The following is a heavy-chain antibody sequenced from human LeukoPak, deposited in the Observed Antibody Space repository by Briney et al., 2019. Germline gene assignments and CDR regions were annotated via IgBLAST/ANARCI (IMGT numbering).Heavy chain of an antibody. CDR3: ARAGYDFWSGYYTSYYYYMDV. CDR1: GFTFSSYS. J-gene: IGHJ6*03. D-gene: IGHD3-3*01. V-gene: IGHV3-21*01. Sequence: GGSLRLSCAASGFTFSSYSMNWVRQAPGKGLEWVSSISSSSSYIYYADSVKGRFTISRGNAKNSLYLQMNSPRAEDTAVYYCARAGYDFWSGYYTSYYYYMDVWGKGTTVTVSS. CDR2: ISSSSSYI.